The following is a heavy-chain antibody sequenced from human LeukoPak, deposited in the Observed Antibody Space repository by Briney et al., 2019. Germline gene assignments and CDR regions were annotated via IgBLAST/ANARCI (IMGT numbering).Heavy chain of an antibody. CDR2: MNPNSGNT. CDR3: ARGYYDFWGGYYYYYYMDV. D-gene: IGHD3-3*01. V-gene: IGHV1-8*03. Sequence: ASVKVSCKASGYTFTSYDINWVRQATGQGLEWMGWMNPNSGNTGYAQKFQGRVTITRNSSIRTAYMALSCLRSEVPAVHYCARGYYDFWGGYYYYYYMDVWGKGTTVTVSS. J-gene: IGHJ6*03. CDR1: GYTFTSYD.